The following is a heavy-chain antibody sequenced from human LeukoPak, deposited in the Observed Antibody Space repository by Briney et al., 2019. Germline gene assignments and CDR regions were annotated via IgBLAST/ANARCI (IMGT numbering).Heavy chain of an antibody. V-gene: IGHV4-61*02. Sequence: PSETLSLTXTVSGGSISSGSYYWSWIRQPAGKGLEWIGRIYTSGSTNYNPSLKSRVTISVDTSKNQFSLKLSSVTAADTAVYYCARASKLPPSGYYYMDVWGKGTTVTVSS. CDR1: GGSISSGSYY. CDR2: IYTSGST. D-gene: IGHD1-7*01. J-gene: IGHJ6*03. CDR3: ARASKLPPSGYYYMDV.